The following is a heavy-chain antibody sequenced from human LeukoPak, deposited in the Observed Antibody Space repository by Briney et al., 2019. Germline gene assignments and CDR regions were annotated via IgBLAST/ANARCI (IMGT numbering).Heavy chain of an antibody. CDR2: IRSKAYGGTT. CDR1: GFTFGDYA. J-gene: IGHJ6*02. D-gene: IGHD6-13*01. Sequence: GGSLRLSCTASGFTFGDYAMSWVRQAPGKGLEWVGFIRSKAYGGTTEYAASVKGRFTISRDDSKSIAYLQMNRLKTEDTAVYYCTRAWYSSSWYHYYYYGMDVWGQGTTVTVSS. CDR3: TRAWYSSSWYHYYYYGMDV. V-gene: IGHV3-49*04.